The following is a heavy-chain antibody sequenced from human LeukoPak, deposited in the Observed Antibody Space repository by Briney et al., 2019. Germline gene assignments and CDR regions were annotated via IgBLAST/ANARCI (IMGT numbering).Heavy chain of an antibody. CDR3: VRDGDAYNFDF. CDR1: GFTFSDYW. Sequence: GGSLRLSCAASGFTFSDYWMHWVRQAPGKGLEWVANIKQDGSAKYYVDSVKGRFTISRDNARNTLSLHMISLRAEDTAVYFCVRDGDAYNFDFWGQGVLVTVSS. D-gene: IGHD5-24*01. V-gene: IGHV3-7*01. CDR2: IKQDGSAK. J-gene: IGHJ4*02.